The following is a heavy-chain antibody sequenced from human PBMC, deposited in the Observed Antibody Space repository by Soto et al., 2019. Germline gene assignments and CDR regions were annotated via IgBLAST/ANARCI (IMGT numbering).Heavy chain of an antibody. J-gene: IGHJ6*02. D-gene: IGHD3-10*01. CDR2: IRGSGGGT. CDR3: AKASGRVHYGMHV. V-gene: IGHV3-23*01. Sequence: GGSLRLSCAASGFPFSMFTMNWVRQAPGKGLEWVSGIRGSGGGTYYADSVKGRFTISRDDSRNMLYLEMNTLRGEDTAVYYCAKASGRVHYGMHVWGQGTTVTVSS. CDR1: GFPFSMFT.